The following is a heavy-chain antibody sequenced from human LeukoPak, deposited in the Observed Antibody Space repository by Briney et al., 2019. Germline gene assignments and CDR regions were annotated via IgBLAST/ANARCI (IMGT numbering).Heavy chain of an antibody. CDR3: AKDGDYGDYVSAFDI. CDR1: GFTFSSYG. CDR2: IRYDGSNK. V-gene: IGHV3-30*02. Sequence: PGGSLRLSFAASGFTFSSYGMHWVRQAPGKGLEGVAFIRYDGSNKYYADSGKGRFTISRDNSKNTLYLQMNSLRAEDTAVYYCAKDGDYGDYVSAFDIWGQGTMVTVSS. J-gene: IGHJ3*02. D-gene: IGHD4-17*01.